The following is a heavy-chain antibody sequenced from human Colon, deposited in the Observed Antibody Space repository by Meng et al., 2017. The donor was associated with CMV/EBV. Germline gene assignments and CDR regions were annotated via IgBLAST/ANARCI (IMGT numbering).Heavy chain of an antibody. Sequence: QWRLRRPGPGRVKPSQPLSLTGTVSGGSISTYYWSWIRQPAGEGLEWLGRISTNRNTDYNPPLNSRATIWLDTSNNQFSLKLTSVTAADTAVYYCVRGGYSGTQTGGVQEYWGQGTLVTVSS. J-gene: IGHJ4*02. CDR1: GGSISTYY. V-gene: IGHV4-4*07. D-gene: IGHD5-12*01. CDR3: VRGGYSGTQTGGVQEY. CDR2: ISTNRNT.